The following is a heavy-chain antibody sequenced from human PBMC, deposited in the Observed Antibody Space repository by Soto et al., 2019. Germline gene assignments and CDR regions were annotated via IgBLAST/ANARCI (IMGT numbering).Heavy chain of an antibody. CDR3: ARGGEEGYCGGGTCYSVWGRALDYYYYYMDV. J-gene: IGHJ6*03. CDR1: GYTFTNYG. D-gene: IGHD2-15*01. CDR2: ISAYNGNT. Sequence: ASVKVSCKASGYTFTNYGINWVRQAPGQGLEWVGWISAYNGNTNYAQKLQGRLTITADTSTNTVYMELRSLRSDDTAIYYCARGGEEGYCGGGTCYSVWGRALDYYYYYMDVWGKGTTVTVSS. V-gene: IGHV1-18*01.